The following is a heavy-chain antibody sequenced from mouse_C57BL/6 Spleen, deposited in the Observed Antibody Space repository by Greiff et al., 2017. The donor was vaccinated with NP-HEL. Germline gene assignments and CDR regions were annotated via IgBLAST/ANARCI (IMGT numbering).Heavy chain of an antibody. CDR3: ARRDYGSSYALFDY. J-gene: IGHJ2*01. CDR1: GYAFSSYW. V-gene: IGHV1-80*01. Sequence: QVQLQQSGAELVKPGASVKISCKASGYAFSSYWMNWVKQRPGKGLEWIGQIYPGDGDTNYNGKFKGKATLTADKSSSTAYMQLSSLTSEDSAVYFCARRDYGSSYALFDYWGQGTTLTVSS. CDR2: IYPGDGDT. D-gene: IGHD1-1*01.